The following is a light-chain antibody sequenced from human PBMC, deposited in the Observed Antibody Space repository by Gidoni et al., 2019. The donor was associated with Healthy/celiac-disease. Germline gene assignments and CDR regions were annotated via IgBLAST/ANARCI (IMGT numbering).Light chain of an antibody. V-gene: IGKV1-33*01. J-gene: IGKJ3*01. CDR3: QQYDNLLFT. CDR2: DAS. CDR1: QDISNY. Sequence: DIHMTQSPSSLSASVGDRVTITCQASQDISNYLNWYQQKPGKAPKRLIYDASNLETGVPSRFSGSGSGTDFTFTISSLQPEDIATYYCQQYDNLLFTFGPGTKVDIK.